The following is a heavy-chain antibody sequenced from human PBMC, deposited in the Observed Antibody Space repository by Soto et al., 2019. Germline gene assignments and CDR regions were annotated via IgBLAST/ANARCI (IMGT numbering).Heavy chain of an antibody. D-gene: IGHD3-10*01. J-gene: IGHJ6*02. CDR1: GFTFSSYD. V-gene: IGHV3-13*01. CDR3: ARSKHGSGSYLRTLLEMDV. Sequence: PGGSLRLSCAASGFTFSSYDMHWIRQATGKCLEWVSAIGTAGDTYYPGSVKGRFTISRENAKNSLYLQMNSLRAGDTAVYYCARSKHGSGSYLRTLLEMDVWGQGXTVTVYS. CDR2: IGTAGDT.